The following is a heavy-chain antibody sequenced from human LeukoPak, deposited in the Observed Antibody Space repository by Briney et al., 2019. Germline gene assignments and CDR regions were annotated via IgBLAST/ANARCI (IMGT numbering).Heavy chain of an antibody. Sequence: SETLSLTCTVSGGSISSYYWSWIRQPPGKGLKWIGYIYYSGSTNYNPSLKSRVTISVDTSKNQFSLKLSSVTAADTAVYYCARAGYYYYGMDVWGQGTTVTVSS. CDR1: GGSISSYY. J-gene: IGHJ6*02. CDR2: IYYSGST. D-gene: IGHD1-14*01. V-gene: IGHV4-59*01. CDR3: ARAGYYYYGMDV.